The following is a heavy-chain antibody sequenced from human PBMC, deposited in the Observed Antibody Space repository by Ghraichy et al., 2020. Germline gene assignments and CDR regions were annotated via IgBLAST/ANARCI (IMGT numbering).Heavy chain of an antibody. CDR1: GGSFSDHY. V-gene: IGHV4-34*01. Sequence: SETLSLTCAVYGGSFSDHYYSWIRQSPGKGLEWIGEINRSGSTNYSPSLKSRVTISVDRSMNQFSLKLTSVTASDTAVYYCARRITIYYWFDPWGQGTLVTVSS. J-gene: IGHJ5*02. D-gene: IGHD3-9*01. CDR2: INRSGST. CDR3: ARRITIYYWFDP.